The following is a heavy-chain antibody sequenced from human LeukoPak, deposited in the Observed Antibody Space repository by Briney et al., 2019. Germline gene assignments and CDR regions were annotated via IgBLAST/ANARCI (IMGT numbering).Heavy chain of an antibody. Sequence: SETLSLTCAVYGGSFSGYYWSWIRQPPGKGLEWIGEINHSGSTNYNPSLKSRVAISVDTSKNQFSLKLSSVTAADTAVYYCATWYVSYCPSACDIWGQGTMVTVSS. V-gene: IGHV4-34*01. D-gene: IGHD1-26*01. CDR2: INHSGST. CDR3: ATWYVSYCPSACDI. J-gene: IGHJ3*02. CDR1: GGSFSGYY.